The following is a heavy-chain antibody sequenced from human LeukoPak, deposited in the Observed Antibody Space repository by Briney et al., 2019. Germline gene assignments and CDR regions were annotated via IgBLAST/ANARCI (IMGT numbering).Heavy chain of an antibody. D-gene: IGHD5-24*01. V-gene: IGHV1-2*02. CDR1: GYTFTRYY. CDR3: AREMGLAGWLPGDHDGFDI. CDR2: TNPNSGGT. J-gene: IGHJ3*02. Sequence: ASVKVSCKASGYTFTRYYMHWVRQAPGQGLEWMGWTNPNSGGTNYAQKFQGRVTMTRDTSISAAYMELSRLRSDDTAVYYCAREMGLAGWLPGDHDGFDIWGQGTMVTVSS.